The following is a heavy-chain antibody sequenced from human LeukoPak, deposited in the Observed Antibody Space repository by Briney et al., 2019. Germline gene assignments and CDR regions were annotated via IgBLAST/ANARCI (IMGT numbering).Heavy chain of an antibody. CDR1: GYTFTSYY. CDR2: INPSGGST. CDR3: ARDPKSTMVVTPYYYYYMDV. J-gene: IGHJ6*03. D-gene: IGHD4-23*01. V-gene: IGHV1-46*01. Sequence: GASVKVSCKASGYTFTSYYMHWVRQAPGQGLEWMGIINPSGGSTSYVQKFQGRVTMTRDTSTSTVYMELSSLRSEDTAVYYCARDPKSTMVVTPYYYYYMDVWGKGTTVTVSS.